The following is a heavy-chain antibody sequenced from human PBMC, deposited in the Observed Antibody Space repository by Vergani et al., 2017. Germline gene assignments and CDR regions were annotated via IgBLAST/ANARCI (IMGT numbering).Heavy chain of an antibody. J-gene: IGHJ6*03. CDR1: GGTFSSYA. V-gene: IGHV1-69*04. CDR3: ARDKVAHPRYYYYMDV. D-gene: IGHD2-15*01. CDR2: IIPILGIA. Sequence: QVQLVQSGAEVKKPGSSVKVSCKASGGTFSSYAISWVRQAPGQGLEWMGRIIPILGIANYAQKFQGRVTITADKSTSTSYMELSSLRSNDTAVYYWARDKVAHPRYYYYMDVWGKGTTVTVSS.